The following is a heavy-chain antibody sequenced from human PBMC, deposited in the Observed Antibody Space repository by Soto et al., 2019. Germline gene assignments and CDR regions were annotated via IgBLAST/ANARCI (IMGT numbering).Heavy chain of an antibody. D-gene: IGHD4-17*01. CDR2: IYSGGST. J-gene: IGHJ4*02. CDR3: ARELYGDYSLGY. V-gene: IGHV3-53*02. Sequence: EVQLVETGGGLIQPGGSLRLSCAASGFTVSSHYMSWVRQAPGKGLEWVSVIYSGGSTYYADSVKGRFTISRDNSKNTLYLQMNSLRAEDTAVYYCARELYGDYSLGYWGQGTLVTVSS. CDR1: GFTVSSHY.